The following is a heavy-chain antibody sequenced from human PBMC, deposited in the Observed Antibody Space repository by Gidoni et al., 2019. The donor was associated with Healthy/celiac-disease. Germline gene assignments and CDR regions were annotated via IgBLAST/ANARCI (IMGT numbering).Heavy chain of an antibody. V-gene: IGHV2-26*01. D-gene: IGHD3-10*01. CDR3: VGGRVLLWFGELSTYFDY. J-gene: IGHJ4*02. Sequence: QVTLKESGPVLVKPTDTLTLTCTVSGFSLSNAGMGVSWIRQPPGKALEWLAHIFSNDETSYSTSLKSRLTISKDTSKSQVVLTMTNMDPVDTATYYCVGGRVLLWFGELSTYFDYWGQGTLVTVSS. CDR2: IFSNDET. CDR1: GFSLSNAGMG.